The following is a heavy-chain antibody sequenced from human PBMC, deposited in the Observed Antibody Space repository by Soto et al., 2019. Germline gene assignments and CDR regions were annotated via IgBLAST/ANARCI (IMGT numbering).Heavy chain of an antibody. V-gene: IGHV4-59*01. J-gene: IGHJ4*02. D-gene: IGHD5-12*01. CDR3: ATVATTRGISYFDY. CDR2: IFYSGSI. Sequence: NPSETLSLTCAVSGGSIGSYYWSWIRQPPGKGPEWIGHIFYSGSINYNPSLQSRVAVSVDTSKDQFSLRLRSVTAADTAVYYCATVATTRGISYFDYWGQGILVTVSS. CDR1: GGSIGSYY.